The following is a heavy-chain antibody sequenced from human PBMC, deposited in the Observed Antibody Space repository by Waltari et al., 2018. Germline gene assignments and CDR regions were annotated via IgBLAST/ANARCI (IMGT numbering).Heavy chain of an antibody. J-gene: IGHJ3*02. D-gene: IGHD4-17*01. Sequence: QVQLVQSGAEVKKPGASVKVSCKASGYTFTGYYMHWVRQAPGQGLEWMGWINPSSGGTKYAQKLQGRVTMTRDTSISTAYMELSRLRSDDTAVYYCARDVDGDYDAFDIWGQGTMVTVSS. CDR1: GYTFTGYY. V-gene: IGHV1-2*02. CDR3: ARDVDGDYDAFDI. CDR2: INPSSGGT.